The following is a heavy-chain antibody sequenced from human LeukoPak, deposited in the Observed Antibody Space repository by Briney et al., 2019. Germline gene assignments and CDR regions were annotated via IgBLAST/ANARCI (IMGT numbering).Heavy chain of an antibody. CDR2: IYTSGST. V-gene: IGHV4-4*07. D-gene: IGHD3-22*01. Sequence: SETLSLTCTVSGGSISSYYWSWIRQPAGKGLEWIGRIYTSGSTNYNPSLKSRVTMSVDTSKNQFSLKLSSVTAADTAVYYCARVRTPYDSSGYYSGYYFDYWGQGTLVTVSS. CDR1: GGSISSYY. J-gene: IGHJ4*02. CDR3: ARVRTPYDSSGYYSGYYFDY.